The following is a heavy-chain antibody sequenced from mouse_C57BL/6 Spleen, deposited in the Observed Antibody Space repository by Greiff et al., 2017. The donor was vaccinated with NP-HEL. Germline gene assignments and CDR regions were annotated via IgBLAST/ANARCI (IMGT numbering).Heavy chain of an antibody. V-gene: IGHV1-82*01. CDR3: AIPVATGYFDV. J-gene: IGHJ1*03. D-gene: IGHD1-1*01. CDR1: GYAFSSSW. Sequence: QVQLQQSGPELVKPGASVKISCKASGYAFSSSWMNWVKQRPGKGLEWIGRIYPGDGDTNYNGKFKGKATLTAAKSSSTAYMQLSSLHSEDSAVYFCAIPVATGYFDVWGTGTTVTVSS. CDR2: IYPGDGDT.